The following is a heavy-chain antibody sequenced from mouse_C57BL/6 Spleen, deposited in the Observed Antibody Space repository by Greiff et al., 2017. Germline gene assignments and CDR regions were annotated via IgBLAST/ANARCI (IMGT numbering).Heavy chain of an antibody. CDR2: ISSGGDYI. D-gene: IGHD1-1*01. J-gene: IGHJ3*01. CDR3: TRDSNYYGSSWFAY. V-gene: IGHV5-9-1*02. CDR1: GFTFSSYA. Sequence: EVKLVESGEGLVKPGGSLKLSCAASGFTFSSYAMSWVRQTPEKRLEWVAYISSGGDYIYYADTVKGRFTISRDNARNTLYLQMSSLKSEDTAMYYCTRDSNYYGSSWFAYWGQGTLVTVSA.